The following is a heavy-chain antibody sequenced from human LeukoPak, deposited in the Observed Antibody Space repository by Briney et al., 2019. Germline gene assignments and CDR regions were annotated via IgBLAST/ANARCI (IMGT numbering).Heavy chain of an antibody. Sequence: GSLRLSCAASGFTFSSYSMNWVRQAPGKGLEWVSSISSSSSYIYYADSVKGRFTISRDNAKNSLYLQMNSLRAEDTAVYYCARGGPSGDFWGFDPWGQGTLVTVSS. J-gene: IGHJ5*02. V-gene: IGHV3-21*01. CDR3: ARGGPSGDFWGFDP. CDR1: GFTFSSYS. D-gene: IGHD3-3*01. CDR2: ISSSSSYI.